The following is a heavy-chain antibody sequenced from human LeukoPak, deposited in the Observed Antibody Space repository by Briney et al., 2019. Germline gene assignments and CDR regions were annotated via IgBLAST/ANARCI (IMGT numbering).Heavy chain of an antibody. CDR1: GGSFSGYY. CDR3: ARDHAGITGTTDYYYYMDV. J-gene: IGHJ6*03. CDR2: INHSGST. Sequence: SETLSLTCAVYGGSFSGYYWSWIRQPPGKGLEWIGEINHSGSTNYNPSLKSRVTISVDTSKNQFSLKLSSVTAADTAVYYCARDHAGITGTTDYYYYMDVWGKGTTVTVSS. D-gene: IGHD1-7*01. V-gene: IGHV4-34*01.